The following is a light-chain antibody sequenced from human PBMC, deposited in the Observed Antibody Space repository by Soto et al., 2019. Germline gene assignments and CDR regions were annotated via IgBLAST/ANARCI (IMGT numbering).Light chain of an antibody. CDR3: QQCNNWPPWT. CDR2: GAS. J-gene: IGKJ1*01. V-gene: IGKV3-15*01. CDR1: QSVSSN. Sequence: EIVMTQSPATLSVSPGERATLSCRASQSVSSNLAWYQQKPGQAPRLLFYGASTRATGIPARFSGSGSGTEFSLTISSLQSEDFAVYYCQQCNNWPPWTFGQGTKVEIK.